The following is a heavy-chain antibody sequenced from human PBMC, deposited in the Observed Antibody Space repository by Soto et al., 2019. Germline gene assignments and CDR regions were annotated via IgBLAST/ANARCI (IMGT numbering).Heavy chain of an antibody. J-gene: IGHJ6*02. Sequence: ASVKVSCKASGYTFTSYYMHWVRQAPGQGLEWMGIINPSGGSTSYAQKFQGRVTMTRDTSTSTVYMELSSLRSEDTAVYYCARDIAARPILSYYYYGMDVWGQGTTVTVS. CDR2: INPSGGST. D-gene: IGHD6-6*01. V-gene: IGHV1-46*01. CDR1: GYTFTSYY. CDR3: ARDIAARPILSYYYYGMDV.